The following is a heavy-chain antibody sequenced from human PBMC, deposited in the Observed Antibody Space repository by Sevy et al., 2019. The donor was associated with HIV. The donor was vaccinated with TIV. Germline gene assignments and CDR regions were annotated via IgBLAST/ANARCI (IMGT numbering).Heavy chain of an antibody. CDR2: MYDSGST. CDR1: GGSISSYY. J-gene: IGHJ4*02. V-gene: IGHV4-59*01. CDR3: ASGSGEFVS. D-gene: IGHD1-26*01. Sequence: SETLSLTCTVSGGSISSYYWTWIRQPPEKGLEWIGCMYDSGSTNYNPSLKSRVTISVDTSKNQLSLKLSSVTAADTAVYYCASGSGEFVSRGQGTLVTVSS.